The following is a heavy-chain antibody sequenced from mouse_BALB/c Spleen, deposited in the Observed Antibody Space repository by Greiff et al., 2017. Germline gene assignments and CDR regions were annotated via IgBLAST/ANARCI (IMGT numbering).Heavy chain of an antibody. CDR3: ARERVYGNPAWFAY. V-gene: IGHV2-9*02. J-gene: IGHJ3*01. D-gene: IGHD2-1*01. Sequence: QVQLKESGPGLVAPSQSLSITCTVSGFSLTSYGVHWVRQPPGKGLEWLGVIWAGGSTNYNSALMSRLSISKDNSKSQVFLKMNSLQTDDTAMYYCARERVYGNPAWFAYWGQGTLVTVSA. CDR2: IWAGGST. CDR1: GFSLTSYG.